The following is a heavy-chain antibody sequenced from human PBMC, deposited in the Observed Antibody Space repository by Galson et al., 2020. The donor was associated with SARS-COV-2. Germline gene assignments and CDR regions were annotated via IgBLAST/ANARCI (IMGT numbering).Heavy chain of an antibody. CDR2: TSHDGSNK. CDR1: GFTFSAYG. CDR3: AKDSDEGILLWSISVDY. J-gene: IGHJ4*02. V-gene: IGHV3-30*18. D-gene: IGHD2-15*01. Sequence: GGSLRLSCAASGFTFSAYGMHWVRQAPGKGLEWVAVTSHDGSNKYYVDSVKGRFTISRDNSKNTLYLQMNSLRPEDTAVYYCAKDSDEGILLWSISVDYWGQGTLVTVSS.